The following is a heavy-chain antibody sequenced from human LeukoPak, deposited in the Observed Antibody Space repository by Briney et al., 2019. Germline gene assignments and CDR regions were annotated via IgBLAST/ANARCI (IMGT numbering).Heavy chain of an antibody. J-gene: IGHJ4*02. CDR1: GFTFSSYW. CDR2: INSDGSST. CDR3: ARVPSWYGYFDY. V-gene: IGHV3-74*01. D-gene: IGHD6-13*01. Sequence: GGPLRLSCAASGFTFSSYWMHWVRQAPGKGLVWVSRINSDGSSTSYADSVKGRFTISRDNAKNTLYLQMNSLRAEDTAVYYCARVPSWYGYFDYWGQGTLVTVSS.